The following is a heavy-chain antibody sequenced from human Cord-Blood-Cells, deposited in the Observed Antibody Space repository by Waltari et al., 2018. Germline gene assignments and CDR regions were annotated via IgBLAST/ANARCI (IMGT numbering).Heavy chain of an antibody. CDR3: RGHYGSGLDY. J-gene: IGHJ4*02. D-gene: IGHD3-10*01. V-gene: IGHV4-34*01. CDR1: GGSFSGYY. Sequence: QVQLQQWGAGLLKPSETLSLTCAVYGGSFSGYYWSWIRQPPGKGLEWIGEINQSGSTNYNPSLKSRVTISVATSKNQFSLKLSSVTAADTAVYYCRGHYGSGLDYWGQGTLVTVSS. CDR2: INQSGST.